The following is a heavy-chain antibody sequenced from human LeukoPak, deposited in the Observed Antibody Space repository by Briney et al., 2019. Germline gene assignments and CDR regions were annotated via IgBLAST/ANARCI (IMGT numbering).Heavy chain of an antibody. J-gene: IGHJ4*02. Sequence: SETLSLTCTVSGGSISSYYWSWIRQPPGKGLEWIGYVYYSGSTNYNPSLKSRVTISVDTSKNQVSLKLSSVTAADTAIYYCTRGRWLQFDYWGQGTLVTVSS. CDR1: GGSISSYY. D-gene: IGHD5-24*01. V-gene: IGHV4-59*12. CDR2: VYYSGST. CDR3: TRGRWLQFDY.